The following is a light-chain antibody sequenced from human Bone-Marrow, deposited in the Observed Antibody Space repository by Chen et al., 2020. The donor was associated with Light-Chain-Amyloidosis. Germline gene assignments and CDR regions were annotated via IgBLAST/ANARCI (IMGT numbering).Light chain of an antibody. V-gene: IGLV2-23*02. CDR1: DKNVGGYDV. CDR2: DIV. CDR3: CAYAGGSTWV. J-gene: IGLJ3*02. Sequence: QSALTQPASVSGSPGQSITISCTGTDKNVGGYDVVSWYQQHPGTAPKLIIYDIVKRPSGVSYRFGASRCRNRGSLTSAGLQAEDGAYCYCCAYAGGSTWVFGAGAKLNV.